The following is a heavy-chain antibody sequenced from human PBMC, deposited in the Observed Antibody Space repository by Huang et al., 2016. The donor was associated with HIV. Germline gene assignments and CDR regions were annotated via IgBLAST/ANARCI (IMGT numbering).Heavy chain of an antibody. CDR3: ARGPYYDSSGYARGLGY. V-gene: IGHV1-2*02. D-gene: IGHD3-22*01. Sequence: QVQLVQSGAEVKKPGASVKVSCKASGYTFTGYYMHGVRQAPGQGLEWMGWINPNSGGTDYAQKFQGRVTITRDTSITTAYMELSRLRSDDTAVYYCARGPYYDSSGYARGLGYWGQGTLVTVSS. CDR2: INPNSGGT. J-gene: IGHJ4*02. CDR1: GYTFTGYY.